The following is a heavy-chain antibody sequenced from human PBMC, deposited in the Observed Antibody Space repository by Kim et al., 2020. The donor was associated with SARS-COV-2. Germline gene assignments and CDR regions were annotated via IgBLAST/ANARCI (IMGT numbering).Heavy chain of an antibody. CDR1: GGSISSYY. D-gene: IGHD3-22*01. J-gene: IGHJ3*02. CDR3: ASARKYYYDSSGYSALHDAFDI. V-gene: IGHV4-59*13. CDR2: IYYSGST. Sequence: SETLSLTCTVSGGSISSYYWSWIRQPPGKGLEWIGYIYYSGSTNYNPSLKSRVTISVDTSKNQFSLKLSSVTAADTAVYYCASARKYYYDSSGYSALHDAFDIWGQGTMVTVSS.